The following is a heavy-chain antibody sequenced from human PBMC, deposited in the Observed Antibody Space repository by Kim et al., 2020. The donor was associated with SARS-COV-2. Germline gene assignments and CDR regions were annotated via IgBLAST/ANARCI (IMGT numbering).Heavy chain of an antibody. CDR2: INPRGST. V-gene: IGHV4-34*01. CDR1: GGSFSDHY. Sequence: SETLSLTCAVDGGSFSDHYWNWIRQPPGKGLEWIGEINPRGSTNYNPSLKSRVTISIDTSKNQFSLKLTSVIAADTAVYYCARGRGYDFWSGYSRSRFRPAYDFWGQGTLVTVS. J-gene: IGHJ4*02. CDR3: ARGRGYDFWSGYSRSRFRPAYDF. D-gene: IGHD3-3*01.